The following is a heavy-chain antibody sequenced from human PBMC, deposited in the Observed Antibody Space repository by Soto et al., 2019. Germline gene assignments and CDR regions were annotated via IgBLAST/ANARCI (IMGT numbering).Heavy chain of an antibody. D-gene: IGHD6-13*01. Sequence: QVQLVESGGGVVQPGRSLRLSCAASGFTFSSYAMHWVRQAPGKGLEWVAVISYDGSNEYYADSVKGRFTVSRDNSKNTLYLQMDNLRAEDKAVYYCAKYSSSWYDNDAFDIWGQGTRVTVSS. CDR1: GFTFSSYA. J-gene: IGHJ3*02. V-gene: IGHV3-30-3*02. CDR3: AKYSSSWYDNDAFDI. CDR2: ISYDGSNE.